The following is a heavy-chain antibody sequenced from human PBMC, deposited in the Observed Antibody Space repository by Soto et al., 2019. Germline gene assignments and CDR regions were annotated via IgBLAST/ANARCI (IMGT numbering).Heavy chain of an antibody. Sequence: GASVKVSCKASGYTLTSYAMHWVRQAPGQRLEWMGWINAGNGNTKYSQKFQGRVTITRDTSASTVYMELSSLRSEDTAVYYCARAQGGYSGSYRFDYWGQGTLVTVSS. J-gene: IGHJ4*02. CDR3: ARAQGGYSGSYRFDY. CDR2: INAGNGNT. D-gene: IGHD1-26*01. CDR1: GYTLTSYA. V-gene: IGHV1-3*01.